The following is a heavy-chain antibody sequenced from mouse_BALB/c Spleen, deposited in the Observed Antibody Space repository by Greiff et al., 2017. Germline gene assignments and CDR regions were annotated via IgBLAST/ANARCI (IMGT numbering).Heavy chain of an antibody. CDR2: INPDSSTI. CDR3: ASRGVRLGYYYAMDY. Sequence: EVKVIESGGGLVQPGGSLKLSCAASGFDFSRYWMSWVRQAPGKGLEWIGEINPDSSTINYTPSLKDKFIISRDNAKNTLYLQMSKVRSEDTALYYCASRGVRLGYYYAMDYWGQGTSVTVSS. V-gene: IGHV4-1*02. D-gene: IGHD2-14*01. CDR1: GFDFSRYW. J-gene: IGHJ4*01.